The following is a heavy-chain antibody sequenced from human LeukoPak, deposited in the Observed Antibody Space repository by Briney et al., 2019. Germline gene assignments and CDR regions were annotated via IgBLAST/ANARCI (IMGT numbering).Heavy chain of an antibody. CDR3: ARLGYSSMNGEDYYYYYMDV. J-gene: IGHJ6*03. V-gene: IGHV3-30*03. Sequence: GGSLRLSCAASGFTFSSYGMHWVRQAPGKGLEWVAVISYDGSNKYYADSVKGRFTISRDNSKNTLYLQMNSLRAEDTAVYYCARLGYSSMNGEDYYYYYMDVWGKGTTVTISS. CDR1: GFTFSSYG. CDR2: ISYDGSNK. D-gene: IGHD6-13*01.